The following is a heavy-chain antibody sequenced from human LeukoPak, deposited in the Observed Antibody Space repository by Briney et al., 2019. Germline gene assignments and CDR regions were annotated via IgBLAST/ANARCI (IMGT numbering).Heavy chain of an antibody. D-gene: IGHD3-22*01. CDR1: GDSISSYY. Sequence: PSETLSLTCTVSGDSISSYYWSWIRQPPGKGLEWIGYIYYSGSTNYNPSLKSRVTISVDTSKNQFSLKLSSVTAADTAVYYCAGHGRFHYDSSGYYSYYYYGMDVWGQGTTVTVSS. J-gene: IGHJ6*02. V-gene: IGHV4-59*08. CDR3: AGHGRFHYDSSGYYSYYYYGMDV. CDR2: IYYSGST.